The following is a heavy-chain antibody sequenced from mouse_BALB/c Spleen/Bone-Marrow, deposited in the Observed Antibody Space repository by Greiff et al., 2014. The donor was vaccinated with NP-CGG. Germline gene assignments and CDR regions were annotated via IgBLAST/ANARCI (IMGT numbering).Heavy chain of an antibody. CDR2: IDPASDYT. Sequence: VQLQQPGAELVKPGASVKLSCTASGFNIKDTYMHWVKQRPEQGLEWIGRIDPASDYTQFDSKFQGKATITADTSSNTAYLQLSSLTSEDTVVYYCATLTGTFDYWGQGTTLTVSS. D-gene: IGHD4-1*01. CDR3: ATLTGTFDY. CDR1: GFNIKDTY. V-gene: IGHV14-3*02. J-gene: IGHJ2*01.